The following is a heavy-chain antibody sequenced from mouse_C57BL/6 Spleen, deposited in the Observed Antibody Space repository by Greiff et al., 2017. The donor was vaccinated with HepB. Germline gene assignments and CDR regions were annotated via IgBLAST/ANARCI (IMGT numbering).Heavy chain of an antibody. Sequence: QVQLQQSGAELVKPGASVKISCKASGYAFSSYWMNWVKQRPGKGLEWIGQIYPGDGDTNYNGRFKGKATLTADKSSSTAYMQLSSLTSEDSAVYFCARSNVYYEGFAYWGQGTLVTVSA. CDR2: IYPGDGDT. D-gene: IGHD2-3*01. J-gene: IGHJ3*01. CDR1: GYAFSSYW. CDR3: ARSNVYYEGFAY. V-gene: IGHV1-80*01.